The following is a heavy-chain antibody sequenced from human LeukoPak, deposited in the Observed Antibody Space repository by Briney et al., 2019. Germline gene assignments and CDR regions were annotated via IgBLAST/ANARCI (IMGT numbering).Heavy chain of an antibody. CDR3: ARSSITMVRGVIKSTTSWYHYYNMDV. V-gene: IGHV1-24*01. Sequence: ASVKVSCKVSGYTLTELSMHWVRQAPGKGLEWMGGFDPEDGETIYAQKFQGRVTMTEDTSTDTAYMGLSSLRSEDTAVYYCARSSITMVRGVIKSTTSWYHYYNMDVWGKGTTVTVSS. J-gene: IGHJ6*03. CDR1: GYTLTELS. D-gene: IGHD3-10*01. CDR2: FDPEDGET.